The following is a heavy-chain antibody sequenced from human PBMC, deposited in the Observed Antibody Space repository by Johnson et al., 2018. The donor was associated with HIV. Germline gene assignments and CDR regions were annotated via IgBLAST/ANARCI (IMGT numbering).Heavy chain of an antibody. CDR3: ARGFHRGGAFDI. CDR2: ISSSGSTI. Sequence: QVQLVESGGGLVQPGGSLRLSCVVSGFTFSDYYMDWVRQAPGKGLEWVSYISSSGSTIYYADSVKGRFTISRDNAKNSLYLQMNSLRAEDTAVYYCARGFHRGGAFDIWGQGTMVTVSS. CDR1: GFTFSDYY. V-gene: IGHV3-11*04. D-gene: IGHD1-14*01. J-gene: IGHJ3*02.